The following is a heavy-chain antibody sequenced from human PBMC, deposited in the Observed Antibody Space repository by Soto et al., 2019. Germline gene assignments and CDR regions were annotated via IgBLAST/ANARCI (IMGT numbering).Heavy chain of an antibody. D-gene: IGHD6-13*01. CDR3: ARGRNLEYSSLVFEY. Sequence: PSETLSLTCAVSGGSISSSNWWSWVRQPPGKGLEWIGEIHYSGSTNYNSSLKSRVTISVDKSKNQFSLQLRSVTAADTAVYYCARGRNLEYSSLVFEYWGQGTLVTVSS. V-gene: IGHV4-4*02. CDR1: GGSISSSNW. CDR2: IHYSGST. J-gene: IGHJ4*02.